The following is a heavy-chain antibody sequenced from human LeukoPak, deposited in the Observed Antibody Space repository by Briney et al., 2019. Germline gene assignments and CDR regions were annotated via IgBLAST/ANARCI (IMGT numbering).Heavy chain of an antibody. V-gene: IGHV1-69*04. CDR1: GGTFSSYA. Sequence: ASVKVSCKASGGTFSSYAISWVRQAPGQGLEWMGRIIPILGIANYAQKFQGRVTITADKSTSTAYMELSSLRSEDTAVYCCARGYYDSSGYYLGIFDYWGQGTLVTVSS. J-gene: IGHJ4*02. CDR3: ARGYYDSSGYYLGIFDY. CDR2: IIPILGIA. D-gene: IGHD3-22*01.